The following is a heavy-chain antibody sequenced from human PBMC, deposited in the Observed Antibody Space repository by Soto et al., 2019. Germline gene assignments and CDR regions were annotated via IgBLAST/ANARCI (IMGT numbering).Heavy chain of an antibody. J-gene: IGHJ6*02. D-gene: IGHD3-3*01. Sequence: GGSLRLSCAASGFTFSSYSMNWVRQAPGKGLEWVSSISSSSSYIYYADSVKGRFTISRDNAKNSLYLQMNSLRAEDTAVYYCARGVRAQKSGMDVWGQGTTVTVSS. CDR3: ARGVRAQKSGMDV. CDR2: ISSSSSYI. V-gene: IGHV3-21*01. CDR1: GFTFSSYS.